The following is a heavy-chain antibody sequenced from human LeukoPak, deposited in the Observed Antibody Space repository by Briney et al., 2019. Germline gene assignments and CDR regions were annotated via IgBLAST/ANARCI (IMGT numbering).Heavy chain of an antibody. V-gene: IGHV1-69*01. CDR1: GGTFSSYG. J-gene: IGHJ6*02. CDR3: ARLDEYSSSSRYYGMDV. D-gene: IGHD6-6*01. Sequence: SVKVSCKASGGTFSSYGISWVRQAPGQGLEWMGGIIPIFGTANYAQKFQSRVTITADESTSTAYMELSSLRSEDTAVYYCARLDEYSSSSRYYGMDVWGQGTTVTVSS. CDR2: IIPIFGTA.